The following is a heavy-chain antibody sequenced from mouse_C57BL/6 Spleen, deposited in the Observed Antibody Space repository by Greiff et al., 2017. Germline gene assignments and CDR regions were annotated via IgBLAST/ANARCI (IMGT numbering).Heavy chain of an antibody. CDR1: GFTFSDYY. CDR2: INYDGSST. CDR3: ARDDYGSPYWYIDV. D-gene: IGHD1-1*01. V-gene: IGHV5-16*01. Sequence: EVKLVESEGGLVQPGSSMKLSCTASGFTFSDYYMAWVRPVPEKGLEWVANINYDGSSTYYLDSLKSRFIISSDNAKNNLYLQMSSLESEDTATYYGARDDYGSPYWYIDVWGTGNTVTVSS. J-gene: IGHJ1*03.